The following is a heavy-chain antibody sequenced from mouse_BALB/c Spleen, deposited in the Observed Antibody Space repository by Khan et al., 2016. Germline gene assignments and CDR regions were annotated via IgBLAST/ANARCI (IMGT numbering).Heavy chain of an antibody. V-gene: IGHV5-17*02. CDR3: ARIRLRPYYYAMDY. J-gene: IGHJ4*01. D-gene: IGHD2-4*01. Sequence: EVELVESGGGLVQPGGSRKLSCAASGFTFSSFGMHWVRQAPEKGLEWVAYISSGSSTIYYADTVKGRFTISRDNPKNTLFLHMTSLRSEDTAMYYFARIRLRPYYYAMDYWGQGTSVTVSS. CDR1: GFTFSSFG. CDR2: ISSGSSTI.